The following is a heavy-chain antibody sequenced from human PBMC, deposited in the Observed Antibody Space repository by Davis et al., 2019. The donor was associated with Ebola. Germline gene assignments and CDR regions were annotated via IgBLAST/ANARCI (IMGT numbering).Heavy chain of an antibody. J-gene: IGHJ3*02. CDR3: ARVMSNYDSRSYSTADAFDI. CDR2: ISTSGST. CDR1: GGSVSSGSYY. V-gene: IGHV4-61*02. Sequence: PSETLSLTCTVSGGSVSSGSYYWSWIRQPAGKGLEWIGRISTSGSTNYNPSLKSRVTMSLDTSKNQFSLRLNSVTTADTAVYYCARVMSNYDSRSYSTADAFDIWGQGTMVTVSS. D-gene: IGHD3-22*01.